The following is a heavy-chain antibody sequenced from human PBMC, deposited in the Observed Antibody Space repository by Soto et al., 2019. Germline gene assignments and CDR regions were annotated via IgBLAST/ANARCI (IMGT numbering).Heavy chain of an antibody. D-gene: IGHD3-10*01. V-gene: IGHV3-23*01. J-gene: IGHJ4*02. Sequence: GGSLRLSCAASGFTLRNYAMSWVRQAPGKGLEWVSGISGRDDATFYADSVKGRHTISRDNSKNTLYLQMDSLGADDTAVYYCAKDQTPGKTGSIFDCWGLGTLVTVSS. CDR1: GFTLRNYA. CDR3: AKDQTPGKTGSIFDC. CDR2: ISGRDDAT.